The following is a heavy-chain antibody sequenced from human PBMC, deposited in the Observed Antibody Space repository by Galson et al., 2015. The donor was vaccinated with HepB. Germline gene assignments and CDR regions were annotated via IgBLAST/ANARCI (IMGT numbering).Heavy chain of an antibody. J-gene: IGHJ6*02. CDR2: IGSDSSYI. CDR3: AKDLRYRSSRNYYYGMDV. D-gene: IGHD6-13*01. CDR1: GFTFSIYS. V-gene: IGHV3-21*01. Sequence: SLRLSCAASGFTFSIYSMNWVRQAPGKGLEWVSSIGSDSSYIYYVDSVKGRFTISRDNAKNSLYLQMNSLRADDTAIYYCAKDLRYRSSRNYYYGMDVWGQGTTVTVSS.